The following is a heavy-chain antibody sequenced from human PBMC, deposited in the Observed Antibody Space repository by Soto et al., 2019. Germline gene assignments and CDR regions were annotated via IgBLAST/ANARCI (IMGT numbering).Heavy chain of an antibody. V-gene: IGHV3-48*02. J-gene: IGHJ3*02. CDR2: IGGGGI. CDR3: ARDRHWEQWLGPHDAFHI. CDR1: GFTFSVYS. Sequence: EMQLVESGGGLVQPGGSLRLSCAASGFTFSVYSISWVRQAPGKGLEWVAYIGGGGIHYADSVKGRFVISRDDAKSSLFLQMNSLRDEDTAVYFCARDRHWEQWLGPHDAFHIWGQGTMVTVSS. D-gene: IGHD6-19*01.